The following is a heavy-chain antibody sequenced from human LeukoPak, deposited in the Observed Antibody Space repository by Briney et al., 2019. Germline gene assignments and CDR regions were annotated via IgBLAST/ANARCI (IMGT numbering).Heavy chain of an antibody. V-gene: IGHV4-4*07. Sequence: SETLSLTCSVSGASLTIYYWNWIRQLAGKGLEWIGRYASGTTAHNPSLKSQFTMSIDTSKNQISLKLTSVTAADTAVYYCATGDHSFDNWGQGILVTVTP. CDR1: GASLTIYY. CDR2: YASGTT. J-gene: IGHJ4*02. D-gene: IGHD7-27*01. CDR3: ATGDHSFDN.